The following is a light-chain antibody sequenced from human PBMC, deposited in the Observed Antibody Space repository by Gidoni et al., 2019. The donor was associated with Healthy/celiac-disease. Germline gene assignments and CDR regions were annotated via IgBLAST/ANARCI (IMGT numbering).Light chain of an antibody. CDR1: QSISSY. J-gene: IGKJ5*01. CDR2: AAS. CDR3: QQSYSTPFT. Sequence: EIQMTQSPSSLSASVGDRVTITCRASQSISSYLNWYQQKPGKAPKLLIYAASSLQSGVQSRFSGSGSGTDFTLTISSLQPEDFATYYCQQSYSTPFTFGQGTRLEIK. V-gene: IGKV1-39*01.